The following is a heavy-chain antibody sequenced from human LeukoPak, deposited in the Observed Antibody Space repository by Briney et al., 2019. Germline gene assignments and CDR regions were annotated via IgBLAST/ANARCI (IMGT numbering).Heavy chain of an antibody. CDR3: ARLEITTVTTSDY. CDR1: GGTFSSYD. CDR2: IIPIFGTA. D-gene: IGHD4-17*01. V-gene: IGHV1-69*13. J-gene: IGHJ4*02. Sequence: SVKVSCKASGGTFSSYDISRVLQAPGQGLEWMGGIIPIFGTANYAQKFQGRVTITADESTSTAYVELSSLRSEDTAVYYCARLEITTVTTSDYWGQGTLVTVSS.